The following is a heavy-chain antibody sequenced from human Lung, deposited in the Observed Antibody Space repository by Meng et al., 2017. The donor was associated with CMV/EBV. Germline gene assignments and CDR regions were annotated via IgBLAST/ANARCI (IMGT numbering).Heavy chain of an antibody. J-gene: IGHJ5*02. Sequence: QVQLVQSGAEVKKPGASVKVSCKASGYTFSTYTIYWVRQAHGRGLEWMGWISTNTGTPTYTQGFTGRFVFSLDTSVSTAYLQISSLKAEDTAVYYCARGGNFDPWGQGTLVTVSS. CDR2: ISTNTGTP. CDR1: GYTFSTYT. CDR3: ARGGNFDP. V-gene: IGHV7-4-1*02. D-gene: IGHD2/OR15-2a*01.